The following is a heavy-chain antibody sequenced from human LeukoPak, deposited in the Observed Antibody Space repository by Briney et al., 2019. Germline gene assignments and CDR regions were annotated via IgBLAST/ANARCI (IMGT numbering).Heavy chain of an antibody. D-gene: IGHD3-3*01. V-gene: IGHV3-33*01. J-gene: IGHJ4*02. CDR2: IWYDGSNK. Sequence: GGSLRLPCAASGFTFSSYGMHWVRQAPGKGLEWVAVIWYDGSNKYYADSVKGRFTISRDNSKNTLYLQMNSLRAEDTAVYYCARGRRYYDFWSGYSVYWGQGTLVTVPS. CDR1: GFTFSSYG. CDR3: ARGRRYYDFWSGYSVY.